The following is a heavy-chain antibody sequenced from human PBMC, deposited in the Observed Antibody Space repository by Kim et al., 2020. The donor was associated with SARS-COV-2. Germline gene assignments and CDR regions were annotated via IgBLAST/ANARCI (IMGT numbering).Heavy chain of an antibody. CDR1: GCTFTSYG. CDR2: ISAYNGNT. V-gene: IGHV1-18*01. J-gene: IGHJ5*02. D-gene: IGHD6-13*01. Sequence: ASVKVSCKASGCTFTSYGISWVRQAPGQGLEWMGWISAYNGNTNYAQKLQGRVTMTTDTSTSTAYMELRSLRSDDTAVYYCAREVAAAGTITNWFDPWGQGTLVTVSS. CDR3: AREVAAAGTITNWFDP.